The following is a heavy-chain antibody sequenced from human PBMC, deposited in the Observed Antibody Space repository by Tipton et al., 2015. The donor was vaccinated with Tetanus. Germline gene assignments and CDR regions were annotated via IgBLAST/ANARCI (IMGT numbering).Heavy chain of an antibody. CDR1: GGSISSGGYY. CDR2: INHSGST. V-gene: IGHV4-39*07. J-gene: IGHJ6*02. CDR3: ARGTEATVTTWGVGYYYYGMDV. Sequence: TLSLTCTVSGGSISSGGYYWSWIRQPPGKGLEWIGEINHSGSTNYNPSLKSRVTISVDTSKNQFSLKLSSVTAADTAVYYCARGTEATVTTWGVGYYYYGMDVWGQGTTVTVSS. D-gene: IGHD4-17*01.